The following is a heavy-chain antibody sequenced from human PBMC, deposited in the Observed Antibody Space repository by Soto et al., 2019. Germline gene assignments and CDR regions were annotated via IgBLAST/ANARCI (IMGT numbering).Heavy chain of an antibody. Sequence: SETLSLTCTVSGGSISSSSYYWGWIRQPPGKGLEWIGSIYYSGSTYYNTSLKNRVTISVDTSKKQIPLKLKSGTAADTAVYYCARHSGGFGESEVYYYYGMDVWGQGTTVT. D-gene: IGHD3-10*01. CDR3: ARHSGGFGESEVYYYYGMDV. V-gene: IGHV4-39*01. CDR2: IYYSGST. CDR1: GGSISSSSYY. J-gene: IGHJ6*02.